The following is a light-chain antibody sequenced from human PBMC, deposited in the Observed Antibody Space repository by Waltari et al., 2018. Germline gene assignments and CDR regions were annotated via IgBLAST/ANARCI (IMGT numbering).Light chain of an antibody. CDR3: QQYDNFPPIAT. J-gene: IGKJ4*01. CDR1: QHITKY. V-gene: IGKV1-33*01. Sequence: DIQMTQSPSSLSASVGDRVTITCQASQHITKYLNWDQQKPAKATKLLIYDASNLETGVPSSFRRRGSGTHFTFTINCLQPEDCATYYCQQYDNFPPIATFGGATKVEIK. CDR2: DAS.